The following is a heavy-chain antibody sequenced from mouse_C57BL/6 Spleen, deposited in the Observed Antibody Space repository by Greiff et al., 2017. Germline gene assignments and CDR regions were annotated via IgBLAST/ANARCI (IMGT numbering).Heavy chain of an antibody. J-gene: IGHJ4*01. V-gene: IGHV5-4*01. CDR2: ISDGGSYT. CDR1: GFTFSSYA. Sequence: EVQRVESGGGLVKPGGSLKLSCAASGFTFSSYAMSWVRQTPEKRLAWVATISDGGSYTSYPDNVKGRFTISRDNAKNNLYLQMSHLKSEDTAMYYCARDHYDYGLYAMDYWGQGTSVTVSS. CDR3: ARDHYDYGLYAMDY. D-gene: IGHD2-4*01.